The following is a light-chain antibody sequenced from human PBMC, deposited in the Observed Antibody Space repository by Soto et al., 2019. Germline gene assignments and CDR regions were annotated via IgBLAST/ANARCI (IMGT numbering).Light chain of an antibody. CDR1: SSDVGGYNY. J-gene: IGLJ1*01. V-gene: IGLV2-8*01. CDR3: SSYAGSNNFV. Sequence: QSALPQPPSASGSPGQSVTISCTGTSSDVGGYNYVSWYQQHPGKAPNLMIYEVSKWPSGVPDRFSGSKSGNTASLTVSGLQAEDEADYYCSSYAGSNNFVFGTGTKVTVL. CDR2: EVS.